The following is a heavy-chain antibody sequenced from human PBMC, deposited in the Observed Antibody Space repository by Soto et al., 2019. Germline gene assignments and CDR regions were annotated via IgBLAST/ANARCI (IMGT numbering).Heavy chain of an antibody. J-gene: IGHJ6*02. D-gene: IGHD2-2*01. Sequence: VGSLRLSCSASGFTFSDENMSWVRQVPGKGLEWVSGISGGGSYIFYADSVQGRFSISSDNAKNSLFLEMNSLRVEDTAVYYCARDSDCKSTSCFVPGNVWGQASKGTVSS. CDR2: ISGGGSYI. CDR1: GFTFSDEN. V-gene: IGHV3-21*06. CDR3: ARDSDCKSTSCFVPGNV.